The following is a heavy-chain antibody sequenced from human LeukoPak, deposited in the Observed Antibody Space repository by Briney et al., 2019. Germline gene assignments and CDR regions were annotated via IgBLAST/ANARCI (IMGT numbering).Heavy chain of an antibody. Sequence: PGGSLRLSCAASGFTFSDYYMSWIRQAPGKGLEWVSYISSSGSTIYYADSVKGRFTISRDNAKNSLYLQMNSLRAEDTAVYYCARVLDYYDSSGYPLGYWGQGTLVTVSS. CDR2: ISSSGSTI. CDR3: ARVLDYYDSSGYPLGY. J-gene: IGHJ4*02. V-gene: IGHV3-11*01. CDR1: GFTFSDYY. D-gene: IGHD3-22*01.